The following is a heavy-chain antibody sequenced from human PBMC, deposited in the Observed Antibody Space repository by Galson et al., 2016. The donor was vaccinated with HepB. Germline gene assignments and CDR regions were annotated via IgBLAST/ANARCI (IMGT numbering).Heavy chain of an antibody. J-gene: IGHJ3*02. CDR3: ARHGYYSYAAFDI. V-gene: IGHV4-34*01. Sequence: SETLSLTCAVYGGSFSDSYWGWIRRPPGKGLEWIGEINHSGSTDFHPSFKSRVTISVDTSKSQFSLKLSSVTAADTAIYYCARHGYYSYAAFDIWGQGTMVTVSS. D-gene: IGHD3-22*01. CDR1: GGSFSDSY. CDR2: INHSGST.